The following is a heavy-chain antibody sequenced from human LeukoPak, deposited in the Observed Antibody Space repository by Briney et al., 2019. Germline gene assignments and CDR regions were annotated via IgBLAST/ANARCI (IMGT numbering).Heavy chain of an antibody. CDR2: IYYSGST. Sequence: SETLSLTCTVSGGSISSYYWSWIRQPPGKGLEWIGYIYYSGSTNYNPSLKSRVTISVDTSKNQFSLKLSSVTAADTAVYYCARQFRILYPNWFDPWGQGTLVTVSS. CDR3: ARQFRILYPNWFDP. J-gene: IGHJ5*02. CDR1: GGSISSYY. V-gene: IGHV4-59*08. D-gene: IGHD2-15*01.